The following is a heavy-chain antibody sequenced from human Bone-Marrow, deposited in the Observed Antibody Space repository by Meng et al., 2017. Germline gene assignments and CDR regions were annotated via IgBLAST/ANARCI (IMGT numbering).Heavy chain of an antibody. CDR2: ISYDGSKK. V-gene: IGHV3-30*03. CDR3: ARDRRAPNY. Sequence: QVQLVESGGGVVQPGRSLRLSCAASGFTFSSYGMHWVRQAPGKGLEWVAVISYDGSKKYYADSVKGRFTISRDNAKNSLYLQMNSLRAEDTAVYYCARDRRAPNYWGQGTLVTVSS. CDR1: GFTFSSYG. J-gene: IGHJ4*02.